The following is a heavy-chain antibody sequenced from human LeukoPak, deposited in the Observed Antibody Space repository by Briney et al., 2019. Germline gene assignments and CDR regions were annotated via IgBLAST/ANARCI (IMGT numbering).Heavy chain of an antibody. CDR3: ARRAGAYSHPYDY. Sequence: SGGSLRLSCAASGFTFNTYNMNWVRQAPGKGLEWVSSISSSSSSYIYYADSVKGRFTISRDNAKNSLYLQMNSLRAEDTAVYYCARRAGAYSHPYDYWGQGTLVTVSS. V-gene: IGHV3-21*01. J-gene: IGHJ4*02. D-gene: IGHD4/OR15-4a*01. CDR2: ISSSSSSYI. CDR1: GFTFNTYN.